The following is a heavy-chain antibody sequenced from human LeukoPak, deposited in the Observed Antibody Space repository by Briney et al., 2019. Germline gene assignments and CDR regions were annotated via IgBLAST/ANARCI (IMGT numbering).Heavy chain of an antibody. CDR2: IYYSGST. V-gene: IGHV4-30-4*08. J-gene: IGHJ6*03. CDR3: ARADYDFWSGYPHPMHV. D-gene: IGHD3-3*01. CDR1: GGSISSGDYY. Sequence: SETLSLTCTVSGGSISSGDYYWSWIRQPPGKGLEWIGYIYYSGSTYYNPSLKSRVTISVDTSKNQFSLKLSSVTAADTAVYYCARADYDFWSGYPHPMHVWGKGTTVTVSS.